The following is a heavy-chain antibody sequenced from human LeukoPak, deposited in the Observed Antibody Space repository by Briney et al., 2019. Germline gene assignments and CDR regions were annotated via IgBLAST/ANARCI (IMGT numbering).Heavy chain of an antibody. CDR2: IYPGDSDT. D-gene: IGHD3-3*01. CDR1: GYSFTSYW. CDR3: ARLRLRFLEFSPFDP. Sequence: GESLKISCKGSGYSFTSYWIGWVRQMPGKGLEWMGIIYPGDSDTRYSPSFQGQVTISADESISTAYLQWSSLKASDTAMYYCARLRLRFLEFSPFDPWGQGTLVTVSS. J-gene: IGHJ5*02. V-gene: IGHV5-51*01.